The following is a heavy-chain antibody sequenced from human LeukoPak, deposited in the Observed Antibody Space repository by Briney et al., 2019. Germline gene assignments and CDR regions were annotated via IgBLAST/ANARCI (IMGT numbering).Heavy chain of an antibody. Sequence: PGGSLRLSCAASGFTFSSYAMSWVRQAPGKGLEWVSVIGGSGGSTYYADSVTGRFTISRDNSKNTLYLQMNSLRAEDTAVYYCAKEIYGDSTGGGFQYWGQGTLVTVSS. CDR2: IGGSGGST. CDR3: AKEIYGDSTGGGFQY. D-gene: IGHD4-17*01. CDR1: GFTFSSYA. J-gene: IGHJ1*01. V-gene: IGHV3-23*01.